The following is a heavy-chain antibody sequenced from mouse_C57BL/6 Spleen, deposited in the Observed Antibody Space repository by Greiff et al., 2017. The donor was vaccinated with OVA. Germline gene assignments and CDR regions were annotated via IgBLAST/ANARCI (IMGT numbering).Heavy chain of an antibody. Sequence: VQLQQSGPELVKPGDSVKISCKASGYSFTGYFMNWVMQSHGTSLEWIGRINPYNGDTFYNQKFKGKATLTVDKSSSTAHMELRSLTSEDSAVYYCARRDGDGSSFPYWGQGTLVTVSA. CDR3: ARRDGDGSSFPY. D-gene: IGHD1-1*01. CDR1: GYSFTGYF. J-gene: IGHJ3*01. CDR2: INPYNGDT. V-gene: IGHV1-20*01.